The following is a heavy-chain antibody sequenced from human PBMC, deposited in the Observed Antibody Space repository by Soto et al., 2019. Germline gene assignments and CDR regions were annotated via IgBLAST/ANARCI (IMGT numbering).Heavy chain of an antibody. CDR2: IYSSGST. CDR3: ARYGSHYYYYKMDV. CDR1: GDSISTYY. Sequence: SETLSHTCTVSGDSISTYYWTWFRQPPGKGLEWIGYIYSSGSTTYSPSLKSRVTISVDTSKNQFSLKLSSVTAADTAVYYCARYGSHYYYYKMDVWGQGTTVT. V-gene: IGHV4-59*01. D-gene: IGHD1-26*01. J-gene: IGHJ6*02.